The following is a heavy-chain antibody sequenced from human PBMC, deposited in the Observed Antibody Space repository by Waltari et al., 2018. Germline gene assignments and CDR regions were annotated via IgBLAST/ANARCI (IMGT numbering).Heavy chain of an antibody. J-gene: IGHJ6*03. V-gene: IGHV3-23*01. CDR3: AKGVWFSYYYYMDV. CDR2: ISGSGGST. CDR1: GFTFSSYA. D-gene: IGHD6-19*01. Sequence: EVQLLESGGGLVQPGGSLRLSWAASGFTFSSYAMRWVRQAPWKGLEWVSAISGSGGSTYYADSVKGRFTISRDNSKNTLYLQMNSLRAEDTAVYYCAKGVWFSYYYYMDVWGKGTTVTISS.